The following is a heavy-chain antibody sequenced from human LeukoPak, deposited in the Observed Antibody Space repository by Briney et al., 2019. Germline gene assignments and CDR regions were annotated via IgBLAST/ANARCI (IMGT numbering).Heavy chain of an antibody. Sequence: SETLSLTCTVSGGSISSYYWSWIRQPAVKGLEWIGRIYNSGNTNYNPSLKSRVTISVDTSKSQFSLKLTSVTAADTAVYYCATLTTVVTAYYFDYWGQGTLVTVSS. J-gene: IGHJ4*02. CDR1: GGSISSYY. D-gene: IGHD4-23*01. CDR3: ATLTTVVTAYYFDY. V-gene: IGHV4-4*07. CDR2: IYNSGNT.